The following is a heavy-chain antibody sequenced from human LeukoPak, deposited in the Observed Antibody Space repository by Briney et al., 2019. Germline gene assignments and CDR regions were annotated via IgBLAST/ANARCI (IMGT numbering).Heavy chain of an antibody. CDR1: GHTFTSCA. V-gene: IGHV1-18*01. CDR3: ARSHYGSGSYYKSEDI. Sequence: ASVKVSCKASGHTFTSCAISWVRQAPGQGLEWMGWISAYNGNTNYAQKLQGRVTMTTDTSTSTAYMELRSLRSDDTAVYYCARSHYGSGSYYKSEDIWGQGTMVTVSS. CDR2: ISAYNGNT. J-gene: IGHJ3*02. D-gene: IGHD3-10*01.